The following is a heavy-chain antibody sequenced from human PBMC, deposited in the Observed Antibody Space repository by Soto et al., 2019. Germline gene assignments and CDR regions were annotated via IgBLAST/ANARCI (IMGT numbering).Heavy chain of an antibody. CDR1: GGSISSSSYY. D-gene: IGHD3-16*01. CDR2: IYYSGST. Sequence: SETLSLTCTVSGGSISSSSYYWGWIRQPPGKGLEWIGSIYYSGSTYYNPSLKSRVTISVDTSKNQFSLKLSSVTAADTAVYYCARHVRGMATTKRYYYYGMDVWGQGTTVTVSS. J-gene: IGHJ6*02. V-gene: IGHV4-39*01. CDR3: ARHVRGMATTKRYYYYGMDV.